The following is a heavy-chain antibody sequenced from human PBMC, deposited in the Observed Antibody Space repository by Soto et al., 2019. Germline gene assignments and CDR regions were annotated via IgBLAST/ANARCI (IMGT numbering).Heavy chain of an antibody. J-gene: IGHJ2*01. CDR3: AKSPSATTYWYFDR. V-gene: IGHV3-23*01. CDR1: GFPFSSYV. CDR2: ISGSGSNT. Sequence: GGSLGLSCAASGFPFSSYVMSWVRQAPVKGLEWVSAISGSGSNTYYADSVKGRFTISRDNSKNTLYLQMNSLTAEDTAVYYCAKSPSATTYWYFDRWGRGTLVTVSS. D-gene: IGHD2-15*01.